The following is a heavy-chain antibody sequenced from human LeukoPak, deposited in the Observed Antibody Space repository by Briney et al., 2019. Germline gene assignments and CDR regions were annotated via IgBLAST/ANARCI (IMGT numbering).Heavy chain of an antibody. Sequence: LRLSCTASGFTFGDYAMSWVRQPPGKGLEWIGEINHSGSTNYNPSLKSRVTISVDTSKNQFSLKLSSLTAADTAVYYCARGERRTGALGYWGQGTLVTVSS. J-gene: IGHJ4*02. CDR3: ARGERRTGALGY. V-gene: IGHV4-34*01. CDR1: GFTFGDYA. CDR2: INHSGST. D-gene: IGHD3-16*01.